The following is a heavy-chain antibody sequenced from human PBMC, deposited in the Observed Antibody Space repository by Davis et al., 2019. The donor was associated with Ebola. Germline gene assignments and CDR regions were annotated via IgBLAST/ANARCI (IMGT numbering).Heavy chain of an antibody. D-gene: IGHD2/OR15-2a*01. V-gene: IGHV1-3*01. CDR1: GYTFSTYA. CDR2: INAGNGNR. CDR3: AREMYPIVIVSHALDS. J-gene: IGHJ4*02. Sequence: ASVKVSCKASGYTFSTYAMHWVRQAPGQGLEWMGWINAGNGNRKYSEKFQDRLTMTRDTSATTSYMELSSLTSEDTAVYFCAREMYPIVIVSHALDSWGQGTLVTVSA.